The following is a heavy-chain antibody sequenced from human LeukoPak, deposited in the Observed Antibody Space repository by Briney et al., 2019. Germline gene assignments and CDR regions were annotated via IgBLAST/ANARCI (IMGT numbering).Heavy chain of an antibody. J-gene: IGHJ5*02. Sequence: GGSLRLSCAASGFTSSSYAMSWVRQAPGKGLEWVSAISGSGGSTYYADSVKGRFTISRDNSKNTLYLQMNSLRAEDTAVYYCPRDVGGSYAWFDPWGQGTLVTVSS. D-gene: IGHD1-26*01. CDR1: GFTSSSYA. V-gene: IGHV3-23*01. CDR2: ISGSGGST. CDR3: PRDVGGSYAWFDP.